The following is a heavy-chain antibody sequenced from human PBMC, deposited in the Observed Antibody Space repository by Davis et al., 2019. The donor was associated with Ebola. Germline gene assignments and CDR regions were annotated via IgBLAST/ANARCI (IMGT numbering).Heavy chain of an antibody. Sequence: SETLSLTCTVSGGSISSYYWSWIRQPPGKGLEWVGSLYHSGGTYYNPSLKGRVIISVDKSKNQFYLKLSSMTAADTAVYYCARDYYDSSGYIWYFDLWGRGTLVTVSS. CDR2: LYHSGGT. V-gene: IGHV4-59*12. CDR1: GGSISSYY. CDR3: ARDYYDSSGYIWYFDL. J-gene: IGHJ2*01. D-gene: IGHD3-22*01.